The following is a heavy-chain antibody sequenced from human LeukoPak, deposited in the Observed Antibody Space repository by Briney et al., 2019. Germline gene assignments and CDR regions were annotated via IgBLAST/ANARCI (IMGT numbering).Heavy chain of an antibody. D-gene: IGHD5-24*01. Sequence: SVNVSCKASGGTFSSYAISWVRQAPGQGLEWMGGIIPIFGTANYAQKFQGRVTITADESTSTAYMELSSLRSEDTAVYYCARARDGYNKRPFDYWGQGTLVTVSS. CDR1: GGTFSSYA. CDR2: IIPIFGTA. CDR3: ARARDGYNKRPFDY. J-gene: IGHJ4*02. V-gene: IGHV1-69*01.